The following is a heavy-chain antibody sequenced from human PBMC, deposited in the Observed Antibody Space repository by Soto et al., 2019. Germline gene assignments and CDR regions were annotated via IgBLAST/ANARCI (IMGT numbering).Heavy chain of an antibody. V-gene: IGHV3-23*01. D-gene: IGHD6-19*01. CDR2: ISCCGGTA. J-gene: IGHJ4*02. Sequence: EVQLLESGGGLVRPGESLRLPCEASGLNFNKYAMSWVGQAPGGGLEWVSGISCCGGTASYADSVKGRFTIARDDAKNTLYLDMNSLRVEDTAEYYCAKADGQQWLLPHLENWGRGTLVTVS. CDR3: AKADGQQWLLPHLEN. CDR1: GLNFNKYA.